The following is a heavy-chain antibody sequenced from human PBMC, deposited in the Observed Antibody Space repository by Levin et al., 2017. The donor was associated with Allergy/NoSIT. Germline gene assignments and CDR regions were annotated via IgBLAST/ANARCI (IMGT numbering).Heavy chain of an antibody. V-gene: IGHV3-23*01. CDR3: AKDPAIAVAGTLNFDC. CDR2: ISGSGGST. CDR1: GFTFSSYA. J-gene: IGHJ4*02. D-gene: IGHD6-19*01. Sequence: GGSLRLSCAASGFTFSSYAMSWVRQAPGKGLEWVSAISGSGGSTYYADSVKGRFTISRDNSKNTLYLQMNSLRAEETAVYYCAKDPAIAVAGTLNFDCWGQGTLVTVSS.